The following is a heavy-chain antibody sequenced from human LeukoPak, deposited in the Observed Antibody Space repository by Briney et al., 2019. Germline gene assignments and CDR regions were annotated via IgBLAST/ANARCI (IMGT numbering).Heavy chain of an antibody. CDR1: GYTLTELS. V-gene: IGHV1-24*01. Sequence: GASVKVSCKVSGYTLTELSMHWVRQAPGKGLEWMGGFDPEDGETIYAQKFQGRVTMTEDTSTDIAYMELSSLRSEDTAVYYCATGPSGWNDAFDIWGQGTMVTVSS. CDR3: ATGPSGWNDAFDI. J-gene: IGHJ3*02. CDR2: FDPEDGET. D-gene: IGHD6-19*01.